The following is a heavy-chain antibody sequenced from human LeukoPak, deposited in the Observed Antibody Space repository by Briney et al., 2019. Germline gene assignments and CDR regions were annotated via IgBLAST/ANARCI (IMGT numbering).Heavy chain of an antibody. CDR2: IYYSGST. Sequence: SETLSLTCTVSGGSISSGDYYWSWIRQPPGKGLEWIGYIYYSGSTYYNPSLKSRVTISVDTSKNQISLKLSSVTAADTAVYYCASFYQAYYFDYWGQGTLVTASS. CDR1: GGSISSGDYY. CDR3: ASFYQAYYFDY. V-gene: IGHV4-30-4*01. J-gene: IGHJ4*02. D-gene: IGHD2-21*01.